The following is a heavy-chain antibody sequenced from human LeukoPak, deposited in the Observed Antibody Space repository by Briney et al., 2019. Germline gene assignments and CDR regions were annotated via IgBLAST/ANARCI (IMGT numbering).Heavy chain of an antibody. V-gene: IGHV3-30*04. CDR3: ARGDDF. CDR2: ISYDGDNK. Sequence: PGGSLRLSCVASGFIFGNYAMYWVRQAPGKGLEWVAIISYDGDNKYHADSVKGRFTISRDNSRNTLFLQMNSLRADDTAVYYCARGDDFWGQGALVTVSS. J-gene: IGHJ4*02. CDR1: GFIFGNYA.